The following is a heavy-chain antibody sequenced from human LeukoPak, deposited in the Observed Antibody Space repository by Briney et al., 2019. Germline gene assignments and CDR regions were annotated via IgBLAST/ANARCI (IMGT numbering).Heavy chain of an antibody. CDR2: INPSGGST. D-gene: IGHD4-23*01. V-gene: IGHV1-46*01. Sequence: ASVKVSCKASGYTFTSYYMHWVRQAPGQGLEWMGIINPSGGSTSYAQKFQGRVTMTRDTSTSTVYMELSSLRSEDTAVYYCARDLFDYGGNSEVFDYWGQGTLVTVSS. CDR3: ARDLFDYGGNSEVFDY. J-gene: IGHJ4*02. CDR1: GYTFTSYY.